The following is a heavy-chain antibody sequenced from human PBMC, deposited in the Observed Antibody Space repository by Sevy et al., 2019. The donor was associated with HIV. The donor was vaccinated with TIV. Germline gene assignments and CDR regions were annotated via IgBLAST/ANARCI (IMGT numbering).Heavy chain of an antibody. V-gene: IGHV3-33*08. CDR1: GFTFSSYG. D-gene: IGHD4-17*01. CDR2: IRFDEGNT. CDR3: ARDLEFYVSGDDGPAFMPDY. Sequence: GGSLRLSCAASGFTFSSYGMNWVRQGPGKGLEWVAVIRFDEGNTSYEDSVKGRFTISREIAKNTLHLQMKSRRAEDTAVYYCARDLEFYVSGDDGPAFMPDYWGQGTLVTVSS. J-gene: IGHJ4*02.